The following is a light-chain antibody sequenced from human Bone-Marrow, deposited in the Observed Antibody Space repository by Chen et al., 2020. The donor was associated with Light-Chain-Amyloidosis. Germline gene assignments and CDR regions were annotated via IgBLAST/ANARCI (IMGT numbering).Light chain of an antibody. J-gene: IGLJ1*01. CDR3: SSYAITNTLV. CDR2: EVT. Sequence: QSALTHPASVSGPPGQSLNIPCTETNSDVGGDNHVSWYQQPPDKAPKLMIYEVTNRPSWFPDRFSASKSTNSASLTISEIQTEDEAEYFCSSYAITNTLVFGSGTRVTAL. CDR1: NSDVGGDNH. V-gene: IGLV2-14*01.